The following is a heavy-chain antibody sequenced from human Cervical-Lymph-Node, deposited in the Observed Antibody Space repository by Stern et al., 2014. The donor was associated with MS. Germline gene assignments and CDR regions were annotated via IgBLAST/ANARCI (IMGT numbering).Heavy chain of an antibody. CDR1: GFSLSTSGVG. D-gene: IGHD5-18*01. Sequence: QITLKESGPTLVKPTQNLTLTCTFSGFSLSTSGVGVGWIRQPPGKALEWLALMYWDDDKRYSPSLKSRLTITKDTSKNQVVLTMTNMDPVDTATYYCAHGLEIRLWAAYWGQGTLVTVSS. CDR2: MYWDDDK. J-gene: IGHJ4*02. CDR3: AHGLEIRLWAAY. V-gene: IGHV2-5*02.